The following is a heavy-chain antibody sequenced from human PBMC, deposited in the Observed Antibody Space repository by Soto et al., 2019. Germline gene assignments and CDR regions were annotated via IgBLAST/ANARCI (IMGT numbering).Heavy chain of an antibody. V-gene: IGHV3-30*18. D-gene: IGHD3-10*01. Sequence: QVQMVESGGGVVQPGRSLRLSCAASGFIFSSYGMHWVRQAPGKGLEWVAVISYDGSNKYYADSVKGRFTISRDNSKNTLYLQMNSLRAEDTAVYYCAKEGFYDSGSYDDYYYAMDVWGQGTTVTVSS. CDR1: GFIFSSYG. CDR3: AKEGFYDSGSYDDYYYAMDV. CDR2: ISYDGSNK. J-gene: IGHJ6*02.